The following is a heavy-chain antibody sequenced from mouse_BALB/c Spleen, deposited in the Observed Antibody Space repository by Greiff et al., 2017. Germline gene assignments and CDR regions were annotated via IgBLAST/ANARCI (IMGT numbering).Heavy chain of an antibody. V-gene: IGHV1-7*01. CDR2: INPSTGYT. CDR1: GYTFTSYW. J-gene: IGHJ3*01. CDR3: DMITTRGFAY. Sequence: QVQLKESGAELAKPGASVKMSCKASGYTFTSYWMHWVKQRPGQGLEWIGYINPSTGYTEYNQKFKDKATLTADKSSSTAYMQLSSLTSEDSAVYYCDMITTRGFAYWGQGTLVTVSA. D-gene: IGHD2-4*01.